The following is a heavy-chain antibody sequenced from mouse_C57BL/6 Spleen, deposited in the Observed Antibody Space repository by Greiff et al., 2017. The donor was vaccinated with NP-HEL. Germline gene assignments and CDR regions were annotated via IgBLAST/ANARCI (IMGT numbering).Heavy chain of an antibody. V-gene: IGHV3-8*01. Sequence: EVQLQQSGPGLAKPSQTLSLTCSVTGYSITSDYWNWIRKFPGNKLEYMGYISYSGSTYYNPSLKSRISITRDTSKNQYYLQLNSVTTEDTATYYCARRIDYYGSSYWYFDVWGTGTTVTVSS. CDR1: GYSITSDY. J-gene: IGHJ1*03. CDR2: ISYSGST. CDR3: ARRIDYYGSSYWYFDV. D-gene: IGHD1-1*01.